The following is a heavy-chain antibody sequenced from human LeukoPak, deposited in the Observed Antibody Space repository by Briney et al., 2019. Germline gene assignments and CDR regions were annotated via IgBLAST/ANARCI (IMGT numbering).Heavy chain of an antibody. CDR2: ISYDGSNK. V-gene: IGHV3-30*04. D-gene: IGHD5-24*01. Sequence: GGSPRLSCAASGFTFSSYAMHWVRQAPGKGLEWVAVISYDGSNKYYADSVKGRFTISRDNSKNTLYLQMNSLRAEDTAVYYCAEDRGRWLQNMDVWGKGTTVTISS. CDR1: GFTFSSYA. J-gene: IGHJ6*03. CDR3: AEDRGRWLQNMDV.